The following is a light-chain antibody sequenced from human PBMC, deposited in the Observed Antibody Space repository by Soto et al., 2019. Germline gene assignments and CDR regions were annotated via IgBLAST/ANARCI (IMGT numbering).Light chain of an antibody. Sequence: EIAMAQSPGTLSLSPGESVTVFCRATQSISNNLAWYQQRPGQAPRLLMSGTSTRATGIAARFSGSGAGTEFALTISSLQSEDFAIYYCQQYNDWPWTFGQGTKVDIK. CDR3: QQYNDWPWT. J-gene: IGKJ1*01. CDR1: QSISNN. V-gene: IGKV3-15*01. CDR2: GTS.